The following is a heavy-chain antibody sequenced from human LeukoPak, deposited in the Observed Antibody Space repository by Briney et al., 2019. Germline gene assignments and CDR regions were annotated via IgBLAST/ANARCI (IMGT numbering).Heavy chain of an antibody. V-gene: IGHV3-33*01. CDR3: ARDTVDYGMDV. CDR1: GFTFSSYG. CDR2: IWYDGSNK. Sequence: GGSLRLSCAAAGFTFSSYGMHWVRQAPGKGLEWVAVIWYDGSNKYYADSVKGRFTISRDNSKNTLYLQMNSLRAEDTAVYYCARDTVDYGMDVWGQGTTVTVSS. D-gene: IGHD2-8*02. J-gene: IGHJ6*02.